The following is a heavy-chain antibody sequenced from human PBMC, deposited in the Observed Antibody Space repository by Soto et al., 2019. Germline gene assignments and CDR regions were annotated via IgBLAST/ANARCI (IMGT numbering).Heavy chain of an antibody. Sequence: GSLRLSCAASGFTFNIYGMHWVRQAPDKGLEWVALISYDGSNQYYADSVKGRFTISRDNSKNTLFLQMNSLRADDTAVYYCAKDQASGQGSFNSWGQGTLVTVSS. CDR2: ISYDGSNQ. CDR1: GFTFNIYG. V-gene: IGHV3-30*18. J-gene: IGHJ4*02. CDR3: AKDQASGQGSFNS.